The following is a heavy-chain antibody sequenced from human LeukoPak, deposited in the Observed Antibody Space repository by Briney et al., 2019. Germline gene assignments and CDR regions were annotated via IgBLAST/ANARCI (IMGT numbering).Heavy chain of an antibody. Sequence: PGGSLRLSCAASGFTFSSYSMNWVRQAPGKGLEWVSSISSSSSYIYYEDSGKGRFTISRDNAKNSLYLQMNSLRAEDTAVYYCARRAHSGWYPYYYYYMDVWGKGTTVTISS. D-gene: IGHD6-19*01. CDR1: GFTFSSYS. J-gene: IGHJ6*03. CDR3: ARRAHSGWYPYYYYYMDV. V-gene: IGHV3-21*04. CDR2: ISSSSSYI.